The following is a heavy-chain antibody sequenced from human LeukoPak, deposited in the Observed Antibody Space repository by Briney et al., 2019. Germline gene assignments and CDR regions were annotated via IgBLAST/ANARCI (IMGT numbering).Heavy chain of an antibody. V-gene: IGHV3-23*01. CDR1: GFTFNSYA. CDR3: AKAYTNTWYVWDY. D-gene: IGHD6-13*01. CDR2: ISGSAGST. J-gene: IGHJ4*02. Sequence: GGSLRLSCAASGFTFNSYATSWVRQAPGKGLEWVSAISGSAGSTYSADSVKGRFTISRDNSKNTLYLQMNSLRAEDTAVYYCAKAYTNTWYVWDYRGQGTLVTVSS.